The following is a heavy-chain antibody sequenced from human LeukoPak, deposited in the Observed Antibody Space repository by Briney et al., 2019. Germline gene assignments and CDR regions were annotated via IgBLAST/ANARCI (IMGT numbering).Heavy chain of an antibody. CDR2: INPNSGDA. CDR3: VRQYYHYSSDYYWAPDY. D-gene: IGHD3-22*01. Sequence: ASVKVSCKASGYTFTGYFMHWVRQAPGQGLEWMGWINPNSGDANYAQKFQGRVTMTRDTSISTAYMELSRLRSEDTAVYYCVRQYYHYSSDYYWAPDYWGQGTLVTVSS. V-gene: IGHV1-2*02. CDR1: GYTFTGYF. J-gene: IGHJ4*02.